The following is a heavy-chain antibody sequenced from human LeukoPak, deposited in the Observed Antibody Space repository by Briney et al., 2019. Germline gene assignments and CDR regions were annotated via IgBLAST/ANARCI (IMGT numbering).Heavy chain of an antibody. CDR2: ISSSSSYI. CDR1: GFTFSSYS. Sequence: KSGGSLRLSCLASGFTFSSYSMNWVRQAPGKGLEWVSSISSSSSYIYYADPVKGRFTISRDNAKNSLYLQMNSLRAEDTAVYYCARDFGDFWSDLISGGSWGQGTLVTVSS. V-gene: IGHV3-21*01. D-gene: IGHD3-3*01. J-gene: IGHJ5*02. CDR3: ARDFGDFWSDLISGGS.